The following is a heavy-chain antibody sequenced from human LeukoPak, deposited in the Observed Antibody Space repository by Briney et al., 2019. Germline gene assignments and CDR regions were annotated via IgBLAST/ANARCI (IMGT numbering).Heavy chain of an antibody. Sequence: GGSLRLSCAASRFTFSSYSMNWVRQAPGKGLEWVSGINWNSDSIGYADSVKGRFTTSRDNAKNSLYLRMNSLRAEDTAFYYCAINGGGDSGYGNFDYWGQGTLVTVSS. V-gene: IGHV3-9*01. CDR1: RFTFSSYS. J-gene: IGHJ4*02. D-gene: IGHD5-12*01. CDR2: INWNSDSI. CDR3: AINGGGDSGYGNFDY.